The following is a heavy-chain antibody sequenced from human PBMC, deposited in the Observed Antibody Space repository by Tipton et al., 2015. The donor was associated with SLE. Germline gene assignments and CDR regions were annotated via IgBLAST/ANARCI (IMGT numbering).Heavy chain of an antibody. CDR2: IFYRGST. J-gene: IGHJ4*02. D-gene: IGHD5-12*01. CDR1: GGSISTSSYY. V-gene: IGHV4-39*07. CDR3: ARRHYSGPFDS. Sequence: TLSLTCTVSGGSISTSSYYWGWIRQPPGKGLESIGSIFYRGSTFNNPSLKSRVTMSIDTSKHQFSLKLNSVTAADTAVYYCARRHYSGPFDSWGQGTLVTVSS.